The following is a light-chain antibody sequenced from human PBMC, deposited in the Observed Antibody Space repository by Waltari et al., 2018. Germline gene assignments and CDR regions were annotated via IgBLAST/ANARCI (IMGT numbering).Light chain of an antibody. CDR3: QVWDDTNNSGV. J-gene: IGLJ3*02. CDR1: NIESKS. V-gene: IGLV3-21*04. CDR2: YDR. Sequence: YVVTQPPSVSVAPGKTARLTCEGENIESKSVNWYQQKPGQAPVLVMFYDRGRPSGIPERFSGSNSGNTATLTINWVEPGDEADYHCQVWDDTNNSGVFGGGTKLTVL.